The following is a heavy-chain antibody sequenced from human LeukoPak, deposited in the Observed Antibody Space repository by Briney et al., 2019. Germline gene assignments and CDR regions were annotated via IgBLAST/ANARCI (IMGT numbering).Heavy chain of an antibody. J-gene: IGHJ3*02. CDR3: ARIEWERLGRAFDI. CDR2: ISGSGGST. CDR1: GFTFSAYH. V-gene: IGHV3-23*01. Sequence: GSLRLSCASSGFTFSAYHMNWVRQAPGKGLEWVSGISGSGGSTYYVDSVKGRFTISRDNSKNTLYLQMNSLRAEDMAVYYCARIEWERLGRAFDIWGQGTMVTVSS. D-gene: IGHD1-26*01.